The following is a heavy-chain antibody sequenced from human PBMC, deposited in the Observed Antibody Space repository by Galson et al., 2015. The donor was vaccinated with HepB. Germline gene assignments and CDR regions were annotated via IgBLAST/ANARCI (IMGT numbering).Heavy chain of an antibody. D-gene: IGHD4-17*01. CDR3: TSLGKSSRTSVTTNYYYGDIDF. J-gene: IGHJ6*02. Sequence: SLRLSCAASGFTFSSSAMHWVRQASGKGLEWDGRIRSKDNSYATAYAASVKDRFTISRDDSKNTAYLQMNSLKTEDTAMYYCTSLGKSSRTSVTTNYYYGDIDFWGQGTPVTVSS. CDR2: IRSKDNSYAT. CDR1: GFTFSSSA. V-gene: IGHV3-73*01.